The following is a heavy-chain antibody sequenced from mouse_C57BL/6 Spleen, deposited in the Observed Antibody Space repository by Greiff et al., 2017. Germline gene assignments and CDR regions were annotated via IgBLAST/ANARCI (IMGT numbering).Heavy chain of an antibody. CDR1: GYTFTGYW. D-gene: IGHD2-1*01. Sequence: QVQLQQSGAELMKPGASVKLSCKATGYTFTGYWIEWVKQRPGHGLEWIGEILPGSGSTNYNEKFKGKATFTADPSSNTAYMQLSSLTTEDSAIYYCARSRLYYGNPFAYWGQGTLVTVSA. CDR2: ILPGSGST. J-gene: IGHJ3*01. CDR3: ARSRLYYGNPFAY. V-gene: IGHV1-9*01.